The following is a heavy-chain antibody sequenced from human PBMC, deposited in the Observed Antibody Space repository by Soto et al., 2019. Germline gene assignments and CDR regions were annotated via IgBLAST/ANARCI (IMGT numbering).Heavy chain of an antibody. Sequence: SETLSLTCAVSGGSISSGGYSWSWIRQPPGKGLEWIGYIYHSGSTYYNPSLKSRVTISVDRSKNQFSLKLSSVTAADTAVYYCARDWAMIVGDYYGMDVWGQGTTVTVSS. CDR1: GGSISSGGYS. D-gene: IGHD3-22*01. CDR2: IYHSGST. V-gene: IGHV4-30-2*01. CDR3: ARDWAMIVGDYYGMDV. J-gene: IGHJ6*02.